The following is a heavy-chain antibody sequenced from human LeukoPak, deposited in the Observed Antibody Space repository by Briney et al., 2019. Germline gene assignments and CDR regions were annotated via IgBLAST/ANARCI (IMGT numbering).Heavy chain of an antibody. J-gene: IGHJ4*02. D-gene: IGHD5-18*01. V-gene: IGHV4-39*01. CDR1: GGSISSSSYY. CDR2: VYYSGSA. CDR3: ARRLSYGRYYFDY. Sequence: SETLSLTCTVSGGSISSSSYYWGWIRQPPGKGLEWIGSVYYSGSAYYNPSLKSRVTISEDTSKSQFSLKLSSVTAADTAVYYCARRLSYGRYYFDYWGQGTLVTVSS.